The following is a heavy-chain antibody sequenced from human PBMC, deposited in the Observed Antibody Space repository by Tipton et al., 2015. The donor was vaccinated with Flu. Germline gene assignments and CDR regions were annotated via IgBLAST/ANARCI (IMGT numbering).Heavy chain of an antibody. CDR2: IYPDDSDT. V-gene: IGHV5-51*03. CDR1: GYSFTSYW. CDR3: ARLGTGGDRKADY. J-gene: IGHJ4*02. Sequence: QLVQSGAEVKKPGESLKISCKGSGYSFTSYWIGWVRQMPGKGPEWMGVIYPDDSDTVYRPSFQGQVTISADKSISTAYLQWSSLKASDTALYYCARLGTGGDRKADYWGQGTLVTVSS. D-gene: IGHD2-21*02.